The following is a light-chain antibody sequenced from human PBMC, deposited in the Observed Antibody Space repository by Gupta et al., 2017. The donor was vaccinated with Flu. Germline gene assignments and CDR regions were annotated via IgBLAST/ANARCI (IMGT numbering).Light chain of an antibody. CDR1: QSLLDIDGNTS. CDR2: KVS. CDR3: SQGTHWPPT. V-gene: IGKV2-30*01. J-gene: IGKJ1*01. Sequence: DVVMTQSPLSLPVTLGQPASISCRSSQSLLDIDGNTSLNWFQQRPGQSPRRIIYKVSNRDSGGPDRLSGSGSGTDFTLIIIRGEAEDVGVCYGSQGTHWPPTFGIGTKVEIK.